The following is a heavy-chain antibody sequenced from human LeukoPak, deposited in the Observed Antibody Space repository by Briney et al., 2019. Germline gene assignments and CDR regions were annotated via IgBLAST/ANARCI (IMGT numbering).Heavy chain of an antibody. Sequence: GGSLRLSCAVSGFTFSSHWMSWVRQAPGKGLEWVANIKQDGSEKYYVDSVKGRFTISRDNAKNSLYLQMNSLRAEDTAVYYCARDKSRYCSGGSCYNYYYYGMDVWGQGTTVTVSS. J-gene: IGHJ6*02. CDR1: GFTFSSHW. V-gene: IGHV3-7*03. CDR3: ARDKSRYCSGGSCYNYYYYGMDV. D-gene: IGHD2-15*01. CDR2: IKQDGSEK.